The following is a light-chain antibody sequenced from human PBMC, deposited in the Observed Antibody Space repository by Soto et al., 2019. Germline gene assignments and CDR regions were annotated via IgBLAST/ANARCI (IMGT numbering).Light chain of an antibody. J-gene: IGKJ2*01. CDR1: QRISTY. CDR2: ASS. CDR3: QQSYSIPYT. Sequence: DIQMTQSPSSLSASAQASLTLTCRASQRISTYLNWYQQKPGKAPNLLIYASSSLQSGVPSRFSGSGSGTDFTLTVSSLQPEDFETYYCQQSYSIPYTFGQGTKVDIK. V-gene: IGKV1-39*01.